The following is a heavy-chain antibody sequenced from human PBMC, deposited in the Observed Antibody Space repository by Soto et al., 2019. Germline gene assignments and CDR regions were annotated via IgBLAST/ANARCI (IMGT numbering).Heavy chain of an antibody. V-gene: IGHV1-18*04. Sequence: QVQLVQSGAEVKKPGASVKVSCKASGYTFTSYGISWVRQAPGQGLEWMGWISAYNGKTNYAQKLQGRVTMTTDTSTSTAYMELRSLRSDDTAVYYCARDRPNYDFWSGYPYGMDVWGQGTTVTVSS. CDR2: ISAYNGKT. D-gene: IGHD3-3*01. J-gene: IGHJ6*02. CDR3: ARDRPNYDFWSGYPYGMDV. CDR1: GYTFTSYG.